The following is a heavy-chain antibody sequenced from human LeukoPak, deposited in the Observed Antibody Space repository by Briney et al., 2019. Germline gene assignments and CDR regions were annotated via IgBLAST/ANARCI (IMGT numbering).Heavy chain of an antibody. V-gene: IGHV3-15*01. CDR3: TTYRAITMVRGVESWFDP. J-gene: IGHJ5*02. CDR1: GFTFSNAW. Sequence: GGSLRLSCAASGFTFSNAWMSWVRQAPGKGLEWVGRIKSKTEGGATDYAGPVKRKFTISRDDSKNTLYLQMNSLTTEDTAVYYCTTYRAITMVRGVESWFDPWGQGTLVTVSS. D-gene: IGHD3-10*01. CDR2: IKSKTEGGAT.